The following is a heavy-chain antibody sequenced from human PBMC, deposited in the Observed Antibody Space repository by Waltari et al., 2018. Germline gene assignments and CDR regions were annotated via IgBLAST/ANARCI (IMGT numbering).Heavy chain of an antibody. V-gene: IGHV3-23*01. Sequence: EVQLLESGGGLVQPGGSLRLSCAASAFNFGTSSMSWVRQTPGKGLEWVSSINSDGGFTTYADSVKGRFTISRDHSRNTLFLQMNSLRAEDTAVYYCAKGAQTAWFDPWGQGTLVTVSS. CDR2: INSDGGFT. CDR3: AKGAQTAWFDP. CDR1: AFNFGTSS. J-gene: IGHJ5*02.